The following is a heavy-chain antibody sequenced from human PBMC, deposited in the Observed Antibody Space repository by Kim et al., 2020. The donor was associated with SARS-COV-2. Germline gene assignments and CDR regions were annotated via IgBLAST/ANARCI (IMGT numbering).Heavy chain of an antibody. CDR1: GFTFSSYG. D-gene: IGHD6-6*01. CDR2: ISYDGSNK. Sequence: GGSLRLSCAASGFTFSSYGMHWVRQAPGKGLEWVAVISYDGSNKYYADSVKGRFTISRDNSKNTLYLQMNSLRAEDTAVYYCAKDDSEYSSSYYYYYYGMDVWGQGTTVTVSS. V-gene: IGHV3-30*18. CDR3: AKDDSEYSSSYYYYYYGMDV. J-gene: IGHJ6*02.